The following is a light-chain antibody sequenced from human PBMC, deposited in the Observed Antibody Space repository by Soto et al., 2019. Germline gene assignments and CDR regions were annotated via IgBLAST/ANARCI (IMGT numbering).Light chain of an antibody. Sequence: QSVLTQPPSASGSFGQSVTISCTGTSSDVGGYNYVSWYQQHPGKAPKLMIYEVSERPSGVPDRFSGSKSGNTASLTVSGLQADDEADYYCSSYSGTNYHYVFGTGTKAT. V-gene: IGLV2-8*01. CDR1: SSDVGGYNY. CDR3: SSYSGTNYHYV. CDR2: EVS. J-gene: IGLJ1*01.